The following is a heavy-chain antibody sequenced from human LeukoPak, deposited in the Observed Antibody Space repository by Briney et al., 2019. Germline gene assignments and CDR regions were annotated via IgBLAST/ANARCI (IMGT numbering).Heavy chain of an antibody. J-gene: IGHJ4*02. D-gene: IGHD3-22*01. CDR3: AKGGYDSSGYYYADY. CDR1: GFTFSSYA. V-gene: IGHV3-23*01. CDR2: ISGSGGST. Sequence: GGSLRLFCAPSGFTFSSYATSWVRQAPGRGLECVSAISGSGGSTYYADSVKGRFTLSRDNSKNTLYLQMNSYIAEDTAVYYCAKGGYDSSGYYYADYWGQGTLVTVSS.